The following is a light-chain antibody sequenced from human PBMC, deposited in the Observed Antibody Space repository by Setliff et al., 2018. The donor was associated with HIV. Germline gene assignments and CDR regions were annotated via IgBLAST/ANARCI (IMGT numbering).Light chain of an antibody. V-gene: IGLV8-61*01. CDR1: SGSVSITYY. CDR3: VLYMGSDIWV. CDR2: NTN. Sequence: QPVVTQEPSLSVSPGGTVTLTCGLGSGSVSITYYPSWYQQTPGQAPRTLIYNTNTRSSGVPDRFSGSILGNKAALTITGAQADDESDYYCVLYMGSDIWVFGGGTKVTVL. J-gene: IGLJ3*02.